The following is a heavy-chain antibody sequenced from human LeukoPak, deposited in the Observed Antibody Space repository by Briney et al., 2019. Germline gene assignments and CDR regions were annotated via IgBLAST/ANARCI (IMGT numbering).Heavy chain of an antibody. CDR3: ARDKYSSGWTNFDY. CDR2: IKKDGSEI. D-gene: IGHD6-19*01. CDR1: GFTFSSYC. V-gene: IGHV3-7*03. J-gene: IGHJ4*02. Sequence: GGSLSLSCAASGFTFSSYCMSWVRQAPGKGLEWVANIKKDGSEINYVDSVKGRFTISRDNAKNSLYLQMNSLRAEDTAVYYCARDKYSSGWTNFDYWGQGTLVTVSS.